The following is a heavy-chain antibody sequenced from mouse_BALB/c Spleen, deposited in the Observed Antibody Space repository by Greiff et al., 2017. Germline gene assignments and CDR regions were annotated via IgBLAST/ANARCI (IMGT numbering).Heavy chain of an antibody. CDR3: TNRYEGDYYAMDY. CDR1: GYSFTSYW. CDR2: IYPGNSDT. Sequence: VQLQQSGTVLARPGASVKMSCKASGYSFTSYWMHWVKQRPGQGLEWIGAIYPGNSDTSYNQKFKGKAKLTAVTSASTAYMELSSLTNEDSAVSYCTNRYEGDYYAMDYWGQGTSVTVSS. V-gene: IGHV1-5*01. D-gene: IGHD2-14*01. J-gene: IGHJ4*01.